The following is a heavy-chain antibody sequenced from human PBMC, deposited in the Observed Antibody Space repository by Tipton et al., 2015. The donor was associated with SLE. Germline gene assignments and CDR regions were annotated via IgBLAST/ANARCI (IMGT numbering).Heavy chain of an antibody. Sequence: LRLSCTVSDDSFTNYYWSWIRQPPGKGLEWIGYIFYSGTTDYNPSLRSRVTISVDTSKNQFSLKVNSVNVADTAVYYCARGRLYGSRNYYFDYWGQGTLLTVSS. CDR3: ARGRLYGSRNYYFDY. CDR2: IFYSGTT. J-gene: IGHJ4*02. CDR1: DDSFTNYY. V-gene: IGHV4-59*01. D-gene: IGHD3-10*01.